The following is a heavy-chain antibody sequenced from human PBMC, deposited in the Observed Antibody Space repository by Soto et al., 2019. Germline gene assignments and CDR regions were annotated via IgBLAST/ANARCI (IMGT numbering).Heavy chain of an antibody. Sequence: PGGSLRLSCAASGFTFSSYAMHWVRQAPGKGLEWVAVISYDGSNKYYADSVKGRFTISRDNSKNTLYLQMNSLRAEDTAVYYCARDQTWELLRGYYYYGMDVWGQGTTVTVSS. J-gene: IGHJ6*02. V-gene: IGHV3-30-3*01. CDR3: ARDQTWELLRGYYYYGMDV. CDR2: ISYDGSNK. D-gene: IGHD1-26*01. CDR1: GFTFSSYA.